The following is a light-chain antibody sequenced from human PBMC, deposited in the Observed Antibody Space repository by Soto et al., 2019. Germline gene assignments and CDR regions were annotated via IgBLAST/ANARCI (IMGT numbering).Light chain of an antibody. Sequence: DIVLTQSPGILSLSPGARDTLSCRVSESVSNSHLAWYRQKPGQAHRLLIYDTFTRATGIPARFSGGGSETEFTLTISSLQSEDFAVYFCQQYNIWPLWTLGQGTKVDIK. CDR2: DTF. V-gene: IGKV3D-15*01. CDR3: QQYNIWPLWT. J-gene: IGKJ1*01. CDR1: ESVSNSH.